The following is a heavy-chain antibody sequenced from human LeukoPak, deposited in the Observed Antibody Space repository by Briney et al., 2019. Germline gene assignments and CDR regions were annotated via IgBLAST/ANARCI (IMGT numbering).Heavy chain of an antibody. CDR3: ARGVEPLAANTLAY. CDR2: LYSDGNT. CDR1: GFTVITND. J-gene: IGHJ4*02. D-gene: IGHD1-14*01. Sequence: GGSLRLSCAASGFTVITNDMTWVRQAPGKGLEWVSVLYSDGNTKYADSVQGRFTISRDNSKHTLYLEMNSLSPDVTAVYYCARGVEPLAANTLAYWGQGTLVTVSS. V-gene: IGHV3-53*01.